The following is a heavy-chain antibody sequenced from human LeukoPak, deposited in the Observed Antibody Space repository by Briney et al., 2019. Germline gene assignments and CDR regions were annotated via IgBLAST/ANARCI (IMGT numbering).Heavy chain of an antibody. Sequence: SETLSLTCAVYGGSFSGYYWSWIRQPPGKGLEWIGEINHSGSTNYNPSLKSRVTISVDTSKNQFSLELSSVTAADTAVYYCARVKGLFDYWGQGTLVTVSS. CDR2: INHSGST. CDR3: ARVKGLFDY. CDR1: GGSFSGYY. V-gene: IGHV4-34*01. J-gene: IGHJ4*02.